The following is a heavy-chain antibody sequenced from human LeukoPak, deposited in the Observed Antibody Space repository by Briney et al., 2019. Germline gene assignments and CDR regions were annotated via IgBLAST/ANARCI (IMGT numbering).Heavy chain of an antibody. J-gene: IGHJ3*02. CDR3: ARCDSSDFYDAFDI. V-gene: IGHV3-23*01. CDR2: ISGSGGST. CDR1: LLTLSSYA. Sequence: ALRLSLLCSLLTLSSYALRGVRPAAWKGVAWVSAISGSGGSTYYADSVKGRFTISRDNSKNTLYLQMNSLSAEDTALYYCARCDSSDFYDAFDIWGQGTMVTVSS. D-gene: IGHD2-15*01.